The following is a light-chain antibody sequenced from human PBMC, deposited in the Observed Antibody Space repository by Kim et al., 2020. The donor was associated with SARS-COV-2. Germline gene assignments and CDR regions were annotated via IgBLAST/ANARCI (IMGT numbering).Light chain of an antibody. CDR2: GAS. Sequence: LSPGETATLSCRASQSISSALLAWYQQRPGQAPRLLMSGASIRATGIPDRFSGSGSGTDFTLTISRLETDDFAVYYCQRYGTTPLTFGGGTKVEI. CDR3: QRYGTTPLT. CDR1: QSISSAL. V-gene: IGKV3-20*01. J-gene: IGKJ4*01.